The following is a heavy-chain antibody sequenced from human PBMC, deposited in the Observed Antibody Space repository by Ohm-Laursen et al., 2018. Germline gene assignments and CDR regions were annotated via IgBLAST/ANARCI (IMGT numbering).Heavy chain of an antibody. CDR1: GFTFSDFY. V-gene: IGHV3-30*03. D-gene: IGHD2-21*01. CDR2: ISNDGSNK. J-gene: IGHJ4*02. Sequence: SLRLSCAASGFTFSDFYMSWVRQAPGKGLEWVALISNDGSNKYYADSVKGRFTISRDNSKNTLNLQMNSLRTEDTAVYYCAGDPGDADTFDYWGQGTLVTVSS. CDR3: AGDPGDADTFDY.